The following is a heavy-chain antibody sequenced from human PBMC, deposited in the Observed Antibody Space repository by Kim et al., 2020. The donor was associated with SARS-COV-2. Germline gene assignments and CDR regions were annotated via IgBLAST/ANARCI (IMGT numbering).Heavy chain of an antibody. CDR1: GFTFSSYG. V-gene: IGHV3-30*18. Sequence: GGSLRLSCAASGFTFSSYGMHWVRQAPGKGLEWVAVISYDGSNKYYADSVKGRFTISRDNSKNTLYLQMNSLRAEDTAVYYCAKEFYGSGSLDYWGQGTLVTVSS. J-gene: IGHJ4*02. D-gene: IGHD3-10*01. CDR2: ISYDGSNK. CDR3: AKEFYGSGSLDY.